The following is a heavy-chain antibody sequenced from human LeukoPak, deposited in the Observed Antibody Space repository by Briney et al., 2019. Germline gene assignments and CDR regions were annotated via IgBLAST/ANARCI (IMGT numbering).Heavy chain of an antibody. CDR3: ARGGSLAVAPHLYYFDY. D-gene: IGHD6-19*01. J-gene: IGHJ4*02. Sequence: GASVNVSCKASGYAFIAYYIHWVRQAPGQGLEWMGLINPSGGSTTYAQNFQGRVTMTRDTSTSAVYMELSSLRSEDTAMYYCARGGSLAVAPHLYYFDYWGQGTLVTVSS. CDR1: GYAFIAYY. V-gene: IGHV1-46*01. CDR2: INPSGGST.